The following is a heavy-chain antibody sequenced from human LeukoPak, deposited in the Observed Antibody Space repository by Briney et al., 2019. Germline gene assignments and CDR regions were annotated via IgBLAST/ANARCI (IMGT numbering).Heavy chain of an antibody. CDR1: GFTVSSNY. D-gene: IGHD2-2*01. CDR2: IYTGGDT. J-gene: IGHJ3*02. CDR3: AKARSSTSYGAFDI. V-gene: IGHV3-66*01. Sequence: GGSLRLSCAASGFTVSSNYMCWVRQAPGKGLEWVSGIYTGGDTYYADSVKDRFTISRDNAKNSLYLQMNSLRAEDTALYYCAKARSSTSYGAFDIWGQGTMVTVSS.